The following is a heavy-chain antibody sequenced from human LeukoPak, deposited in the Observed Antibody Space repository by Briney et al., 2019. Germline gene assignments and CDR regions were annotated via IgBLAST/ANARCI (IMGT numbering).Heavy chain of an antibody. CDR2: IFYTGDS. D-gene: IGHD2-21*01. Sequence: SETLSLTCTVSGVSSSGSYWSWIRQPPGKGLEWIGYIFYTGDSNHNPSFKSRVSISLDTSKDQISLKLSSVTAADTAVYYCARHRFASPLDSWGQGTLVTVSS. V-gene: IGHV4-59*08. J-gene: IGHJ4*02. CDR3: ARHRFASPLDS. CDR1: GVSSSGSY.